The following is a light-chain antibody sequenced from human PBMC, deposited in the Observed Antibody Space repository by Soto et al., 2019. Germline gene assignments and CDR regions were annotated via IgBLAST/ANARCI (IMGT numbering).Light chain of an antibody. CDR3: QQYGSSSWT. Sequence: EIVLTQSPGTLSLSPGERVTLSCRASQSASSIYLAWYQQKPGQAPRLLIYGASSRATGIPDRFSGSGSGKDFTLTISRLEPEDFAVYYCQQYGSSSWTFGQGTKVEIK. CDR2: GAS. J-gene: IGKJ1*01. CDR1: QSASSIY. V-gene: IGKV3-20*01.